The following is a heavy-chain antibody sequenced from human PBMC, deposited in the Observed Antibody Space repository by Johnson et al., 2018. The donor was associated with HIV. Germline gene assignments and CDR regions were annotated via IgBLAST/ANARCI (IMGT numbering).Heavy chain of an antibody. V-gene: IGHV3-66*01. J-gene: IGHJ3*02. CDR1: GFTFDDYG. CDR2: IYSGGST. D-gene: IGHD1-26*01. Sequence: EVHLVESGGGVVRPGGSLRLSCAASGFTFDDYGMSWVRQAPGKGLEWVSVIYSGGSTYYADSVKGRFTISRDNSKNTLYLQMNSLRAEDTAVYYCARGLGSSRTGDAFDIWGQGTMVTVSS. CDR3: ARGLGSSRTGDAFDI.